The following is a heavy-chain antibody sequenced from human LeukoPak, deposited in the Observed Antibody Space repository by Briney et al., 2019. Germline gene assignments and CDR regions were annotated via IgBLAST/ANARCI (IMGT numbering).Heavy chain of an antibody. J-gene: IGHJ4*01. CDR1: GFTSSSYS. CDR2: ISSSSSYI. V-gene: IGHV3-21*01. CDR3: ASIAVAGNFDY. Sequence: GGSLRLSCAASGFTSSSYSMNWVRQAPGKGLEWVSSISSSSSYIYYADSVKGRFTISRDNAKNSLYLQMNSLRAEDTAVYYCASIAVAGNFDYWGHGSLVTVSS. D-gene: IGHD6-19*01.